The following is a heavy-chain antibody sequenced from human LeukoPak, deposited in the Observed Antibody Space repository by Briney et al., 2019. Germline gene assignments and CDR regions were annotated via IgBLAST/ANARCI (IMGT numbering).Heavy chain of an antibody. CDR2: ISAYNGNT. CDR3: AGDLWNFYDDSGYNRDFDS. D-gene: IGHD3-22*01. CDR1: GYTFTSYG. Sequence: ASVKVSCKASGYTFTSYGISWVRQAPGQGLEWMGWISAYNGNTNYAQKFQGRITVTTDTSTSTVYMELRNLRSDDTAVYYCAGDLWNFYDDSGYNRDFDSWGQGTLVTVSS. V-gene: IGHV1-18*01. J-gene: IGHJ5*01.